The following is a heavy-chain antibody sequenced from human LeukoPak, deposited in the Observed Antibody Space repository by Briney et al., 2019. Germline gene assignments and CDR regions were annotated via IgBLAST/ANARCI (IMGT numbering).Heavy chain of an antibody. CDR3: ATYCGGDCYRDY. V-gene: IGHV3-23*01. Sequence: GGSLRLSCAASGSTFSSYAMSWVRQAPGKGLEWVSAISGSGGSTYYADSVKGRFTISRDNSKNTLYLQMNSLRAEDTAVYYCATYCGGDCYRDYWGQGTLVTVSS. CDR1: GSTFSSYA. D-gene: IGHD2-21*02. J-gene: IGHJ4*02. CDR2: ISGSGGST.